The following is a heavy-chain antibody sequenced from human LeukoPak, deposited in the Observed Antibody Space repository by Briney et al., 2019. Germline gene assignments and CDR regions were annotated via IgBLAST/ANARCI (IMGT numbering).Heavy chain of an antibody. CDR3: ARDGGHCTNGVCPPFGWFDP. CDR1: GFTFSSYG. D-gene: IGHD2-8*01. Sequence: GGSLRLSCAASGFTFSSYGMHWVRQAPGKGLEWVAVISYDGSNKYYADSVKGRFTISRDNSKNTLYLQMNSLRAEDTAVYYCARDGGHCTNGVCPPFGWFDPWGQGTLVTVSS. CDR2: ISYDGSNK. J-gene: IGHJ5*02. V-gene: IGHV3-30*03.